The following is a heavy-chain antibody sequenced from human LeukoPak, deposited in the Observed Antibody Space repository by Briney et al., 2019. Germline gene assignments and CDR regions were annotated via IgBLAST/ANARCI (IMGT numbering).Heavy chain of an antibody. Sequence: GGSLSLSCAASGFTFSSYAMGGVRQAPGRGLEWVSAISGSGGRTYYADSVKGRFTIFRDNSKNTLYLQMNSLRAEDTAVYYCAKDRHWTGYTMLVVDRGSFDYWGQGTLVTVSS. J-gene: IGHJ4*02. CDR3: AKDRHWTGYTMLVVDRGSFDY. CDR2: ISGSGGRT. D-gene: IGHD3-22*01. V-gene: IGHV3-23*01. CDR1: GFTFSSYA.